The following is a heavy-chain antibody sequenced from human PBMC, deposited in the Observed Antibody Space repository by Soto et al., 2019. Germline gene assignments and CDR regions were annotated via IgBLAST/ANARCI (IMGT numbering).Heavy chain of an antibody. CDR1: GGSISSGGYS. J-gene: IGHJ4*02. Sequence: QLQLQESGSGLVKPSQTLSLTCAVSGGSISSGGYSWSWIRQPPGKGLEWIGYIYHSGSTYYNPSLKSRVTIAVDRPKNQFSLKLSSVPAADTAVYYCAAGGGLPRYYWGQGTLVTVSS. CDR3: AAGGGLPRYY. CDR2: IYHSGST. D-gene: IGHD5-12*01. V-gene: IGHV4-30-2*01.